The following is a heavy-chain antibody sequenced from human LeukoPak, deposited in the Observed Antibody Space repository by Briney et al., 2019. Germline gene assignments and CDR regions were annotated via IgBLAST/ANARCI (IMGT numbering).Heavy chain of an antibody. V-gene: IGHV3-23*01. J-gene: IGHJ4*02. CDR1: GFTFSSYA. CDR2: ISGSVGSK. Sequence: GGSLRLSCAASGFTFSSYAMSWVRQAPGKGREWVSAISGSVGSKYYADSVKGRFTIPRDNSKNTLYLQMNSLRAEDTAVYYCAKDVRRTMVRGVTLDYWGQGTLVTVSS. D-gene: IGHD3-10*01. CDR3: AKDVRRTMVRGVTLDY.